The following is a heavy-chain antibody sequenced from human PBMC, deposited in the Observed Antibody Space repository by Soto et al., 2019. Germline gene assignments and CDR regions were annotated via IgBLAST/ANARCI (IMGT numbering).Heavy chain of an antibody. CDR1: GGTFSSYA. J-gene: IGHJ6*02. V-gene: IGHV1-69*06. CDR2: IIPIFGTA. D-gene: IGHD6-13*01. Sequence: QGQLVQSGAEVKKRGSSVKVSCKYSGGTFSSYAISWVRQASGQGHEWMGGIIPIFGTAKYEQNFQGRVRITTAKATRTAYMELSSLRSEASAVYYCPRTGYSSSWYYYYYGMDVWGQGTTVTVSS. CDR3: PRTGYSSSWYYYYYGMDV.